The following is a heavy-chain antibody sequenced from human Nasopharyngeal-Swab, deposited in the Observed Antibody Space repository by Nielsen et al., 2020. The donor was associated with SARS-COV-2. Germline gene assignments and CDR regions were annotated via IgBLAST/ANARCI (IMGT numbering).Heavy chain of an antibody. Sequence: SVKVSCKASGGTFSSYAISWVRQGPGQGLEWMGGIIPIFGTANYAQKFQGRVTITADESTSTAYMELSSLRSEDTAVYYCAREGYYGSGSYAPFDYWGQGTLVTVSS. CDR3: AREGYYGSGSYAPFDY. J-gene: IGHJ4*02. V-gene: IGHV1-69*13. CDR2: IIPIFGTA. D-gene: IGHD3-10*01. CDR1: GGTFSSYA.